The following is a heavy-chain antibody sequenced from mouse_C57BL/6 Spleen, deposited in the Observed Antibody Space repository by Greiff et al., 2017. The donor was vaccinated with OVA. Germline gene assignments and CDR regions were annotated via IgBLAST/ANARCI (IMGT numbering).Heavy chain of an antibody. D-gene: IGHD1-1*01. CDR2: ISSGSSTI. V-gene: IGHV5-17*01. CDR1: GFTFSDYG. J-gene: IGHJ4*01. Sequence: EVKLMESGGGLVKPGGSLKLSCAASGFTFSDYGMHWVRQAPEKGLEWVAYISSGSSTIYYADTVKGRFTISRDNAKNTLFLQMTSLRSEDTAMYYCASPLRGYYAMDYWGQGTSVTVSS. CDR3: ASPLRGYYAMDY.